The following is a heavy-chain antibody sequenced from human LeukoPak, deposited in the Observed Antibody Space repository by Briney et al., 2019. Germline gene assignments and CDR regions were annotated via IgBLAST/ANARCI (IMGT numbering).Heavy chain of an antibody. Sequence: SVKVSCKASGGTFSSYAISWVRQAPGQGLEWMGGIIPIFGTANYAQKFQGRVTITTDESTSTAYMELSSLRSEDTAVYYCAVGCSSTSCRYYSYYYYMDVWGKGTTVTVSS. J-gene: IGHJ6*03. D-gene: IGHD2-2*01. CDR1: GGTFSSYA. CDR2: IIPIFGTA. V-gene: IGHV1-69*05. CDR3: AVGCSSTSCRYYSYYYYMDV.